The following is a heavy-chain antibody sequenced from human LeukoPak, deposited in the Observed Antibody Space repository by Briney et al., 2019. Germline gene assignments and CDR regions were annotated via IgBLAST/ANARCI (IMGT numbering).Heavy chain of an antibody. Sequence: RTGGSLRLSCAASGFTFDDYAMHWVRQAPGKGLEWVSGIIWNSGRITYADSVKGRFTISRDNAKNSLYLQMNGLRAEDMALYHCARANCGGNCYIDYWGQGTLVTVSS. D-gene: IGHD2-21*01. J-gene: IGHJ4*02. V-gene: IGHV3-9*03. CDR3: ARANCGGNCYIDY. CDR1: GFTFDDYA. CDR2: IIWNSGRI.